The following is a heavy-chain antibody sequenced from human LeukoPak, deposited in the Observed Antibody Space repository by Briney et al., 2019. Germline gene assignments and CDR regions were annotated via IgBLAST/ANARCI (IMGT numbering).Heavy chain of an antibody. Sequence: ASVKVSCKTSGYTFTDYGISWVRQAPGQGLEWMGWINAYNGNTNYAQKLQGRVTVTTDTSTNTAYLELRSLRSDDTAVYYCARDLSGSTIFGVVPDYWGQGTLVTVSS. D-gene: IGHD3-3*01. V-gene: IGHV1-18*01. J-gene: IGHJ4*02. CDR1: GYTFTDYG. CDR3: ARDLSGSTIFGVVPDY. CDR2: INAYNGNT.